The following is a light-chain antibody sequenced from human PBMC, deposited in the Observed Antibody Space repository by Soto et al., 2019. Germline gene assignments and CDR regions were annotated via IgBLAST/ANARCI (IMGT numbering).Light chain of an antibody. V-gene: IGKV3-20*01. CDR2: DTS. CDR3: QQYSGSPFT. CDR1: QGIGDT. Sequence: EVVMRQSPATLSVSPGEGATLSCRASQGIGDTLAWYQHKPGQTPRLLIYDTSTRATDIPDRFSGSGSDTDFALTISRLEPEDFAVYYCQQYSGSPFTFGPGTKVNIK. J-gene: IGKJ3*01.